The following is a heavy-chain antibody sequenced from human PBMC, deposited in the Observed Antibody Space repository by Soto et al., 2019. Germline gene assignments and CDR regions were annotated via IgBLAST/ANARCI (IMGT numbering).Heavy chain of an antibody. Sequence: QVQLQESGPGLVKPSQTLSLTCTVSGGSISSGGYYWSWIRQHPGKGLEWIGYIYYSGSTYYNPSLKSRVTISVDTSKNQFSQKLSSVTAADTAVYYCARVCGGDCHNAFDIWGQGTMVTVSS. D-gene: IGHD2-21*02. V-gene: IGHV4-31*03. CDR2: IYYSGST. CDR1: GGSISSGGYY. CDR3: ARVCGGDCHNAFDI. J-gene: IGHJ3*02.